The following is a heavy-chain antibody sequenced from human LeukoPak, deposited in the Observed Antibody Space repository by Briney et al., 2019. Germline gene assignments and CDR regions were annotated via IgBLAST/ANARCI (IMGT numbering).Heavy chain of an antibody. CDR2: ISSSSTSI. CDR1: GFTFSSYS. CDR3: VRDLKSGHYFGY. Sequence: GGSLRLSCAASGFTFSSYSMNWVRQAPGKGLEWVSYISSSSTSIYYADSVKGRFTISRGNAKNSLYLQMNSLRDEDTAVYYCVRDLKSGHYFGYWGQGTLVTVSS. V-gene: IGHV3-48*02. J-gene: IGHJ4*02. D-gene: IGHD3-10*01.